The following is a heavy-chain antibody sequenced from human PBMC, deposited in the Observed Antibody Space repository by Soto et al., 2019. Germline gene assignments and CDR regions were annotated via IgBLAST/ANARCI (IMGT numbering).Heavy chain of an antibody. V-gene: IGHV4-61*01. CDR1: GGSVSSGSYY. CDR3: ARDEAVGYYFGY. J-gene: IGHJ4*02. CDR2: IYYSGST. Sequence: PSETLSLTCTVSGGSVSSGSYYWSWIRQPPGKGLEWIGYIYYSGSTNYNPSLKSRVTISVDTSKNQFSLKLSSVTAADTAVYYCARDEAVGYYFGYWDQGTLVTASS.